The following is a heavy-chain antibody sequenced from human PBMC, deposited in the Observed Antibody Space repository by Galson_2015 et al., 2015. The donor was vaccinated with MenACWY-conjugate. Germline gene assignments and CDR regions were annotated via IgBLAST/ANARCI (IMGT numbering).Heavy chain of an antibody. J-gene: IGHJ6*02. V-gene: IGHV1-69*04. D-gene: IGHD1-26*01. Sequence: AQRFQGRVTMTADKSTSTAYMELSSLRSEDTAVYYCARDMGSVGDVWGQGTTVTVSS. CDR3: ARDMGSVGDV.